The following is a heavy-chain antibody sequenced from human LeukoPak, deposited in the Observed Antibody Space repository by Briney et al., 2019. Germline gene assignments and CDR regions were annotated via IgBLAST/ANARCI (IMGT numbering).Heavy chain of an antibody. J-gene: IGHJ4*02. D-gene: IGHD3-22*01. CDR3: AREDDSSGYYFLDY. CDR1: GFTFSSYE. V-gene: IGHV3-64*01. Sequence: GGSLRLSCAASGFTFSSYEMNWVRQAPGRGLEYVSAISSNGGSTYYANSVKGRFTISRDNAKNSLYLQMNSLRAEDTAVYYCAREDDSSGYYFLDYWGQGTLVTVSS. CDR2: ISSNGGST.